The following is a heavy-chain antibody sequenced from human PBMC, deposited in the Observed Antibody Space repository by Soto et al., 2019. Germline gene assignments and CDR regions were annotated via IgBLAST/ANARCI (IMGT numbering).Heavy chain of an antibody. CDR1: GYSFTSYW. D-gene: IGHD2-2*01. Sequence: GVSMKISWKGSGYSFTSYWISWVRKMPGKGLEWMGRIDPSDSYTNYSPSFQGHVTISADKSISTAYLQWSSLKASDTAMYYCANDIVVVPAASTEYFQHWGQGTLVTVSS. CDR3: ANDIVVVPAASTEYFQH. J-gene: IGHJ1*01. V-gene: IGHV5-10-1*01. CDR2: IDPSDSYT.